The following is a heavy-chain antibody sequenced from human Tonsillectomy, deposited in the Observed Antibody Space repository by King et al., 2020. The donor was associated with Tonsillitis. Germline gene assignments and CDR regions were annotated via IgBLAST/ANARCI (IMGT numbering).Heavy chain of an antibody. CDR1: GYSISSGYY. CDR2: IYHSGST. V-gene: IGHV4-38-2*01. D-gene: IGHD3-10*01. CDR3: ARGGGGVVRGVIRL. Sequence: QLQESGPGLVKPSETLSLTCAVSGYSISSGYYWGWIRQPPGKGLEWIGSIYHSGSTYYNPSLKSRVTISVDTSKNQFSLKLSSVTAADTAVYYCARGGGGVVRGVIRLWGQGTLVTVSS. J-gene: IGHJ4*02.